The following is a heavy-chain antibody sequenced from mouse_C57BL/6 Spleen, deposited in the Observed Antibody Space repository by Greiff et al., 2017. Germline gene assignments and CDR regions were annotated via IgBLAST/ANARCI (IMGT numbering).Heavy chain of an antibody. D-gene: IGHD1-1*01. Sequence: ESGPGLVKPSQSLSLTCSVTGYSITSGYYWYWIRPSPGNILEWMGYISYDGSNNYNPSLKNRISITRDTSKHQFFLKLNSVTTEDTATYSCARAYDGSSYERGFAYWGQGTLVTVSA. CDR3: ARAYDGSSYERGFAY. J-gene: IGHJ3*01. CDR2: ISYDGSN. CDR1: GYSITSGYY. V-gene: IGHV3-6*01.